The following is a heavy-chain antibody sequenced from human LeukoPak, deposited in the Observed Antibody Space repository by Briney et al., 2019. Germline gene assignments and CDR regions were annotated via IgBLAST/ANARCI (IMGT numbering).Heavy chain of an antibody. CDR3: ARSIGAAYFDN. CDR2: ISSGSNDI. V-gene: IGHV3-21*01. J-gene: IGHJ4*02. CDR1: GFTFSSYS. Sequence: GRSLRLASAGSGFTFSSYSMNWVRQAPGKGRDWVSFISSGSNDIYYADSVKGRFTITRDNAKDSLYLEMNSLRAEDTAVYYCARSIGAAYFDNWGQGTLVTVSS. D-gene: IGHD6-13*01.